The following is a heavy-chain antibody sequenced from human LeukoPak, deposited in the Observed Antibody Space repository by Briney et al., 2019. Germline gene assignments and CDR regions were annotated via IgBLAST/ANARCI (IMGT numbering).Heavy chain of an antibody. CDR3: ARDMIHSSGAFDS. Sequence: PGGSLRLSCAVSGFTVSTNHTTWVRQAPGKGLEWVSAINYVDTPYYADTVRGRSTISRDSAKNTLYLQMKSLRAEDTAVYYCARDMIHSSGAFDSWGQGTLVTVSS. D-gene: IGHD3-22*01. J-gene: IGHJ4*02. CDR2: INYVDTP. CDR1: GFTVSTNH. V-gene: IGHV3-53*01.